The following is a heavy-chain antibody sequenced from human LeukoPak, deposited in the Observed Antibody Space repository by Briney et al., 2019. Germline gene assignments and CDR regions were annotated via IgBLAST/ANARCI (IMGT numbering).Heavy chain of an antibody. V-gene: IGHV4-39*01. Sequence: PSETLSLTCTVSGGSISSSSYYWGWIRQPPGKGLEWIGSIYYSGSTYYNPSLKSRVTISVDTSKNQFSLKLSSVTAADTAVYYCARHGGGLSLQPKLLWFGESPYNWFDPWGQGTLVTVSS. CDR2: IYYSGST. CDR1: GGSISSSSYY. J-gene: IGHJ5*02. D-gene: IGHD3-10*01. CDR3: ARHGGGLSLQPKLLWFGESPYNWFDP.